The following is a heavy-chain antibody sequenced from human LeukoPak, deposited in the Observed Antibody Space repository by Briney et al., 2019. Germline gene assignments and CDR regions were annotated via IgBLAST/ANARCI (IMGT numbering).Heavy chain of an antibody. CDR1: GYTFSSYG. Sequence: APVKVSCKASGYTFSSYGISWVRQAPGQGLEWMGWISAYNGNTNYAQKLQGRVTMTTDTSTSTAHMELRSLRSDDTAVYYCARSGIAAAGTYYDKTPFDYWGQGTLVTVSS. CDR2: ISAYNGNT. J-gene: IGHJ4*02. CDR3: ARSGIAAAGTYYDKTPFDY. D-gene: IGHD6-13*01. V-gene: IGHV1-18*01.